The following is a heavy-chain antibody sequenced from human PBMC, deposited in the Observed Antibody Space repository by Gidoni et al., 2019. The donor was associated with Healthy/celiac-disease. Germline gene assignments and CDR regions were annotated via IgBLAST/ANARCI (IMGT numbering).Heavy chain of an antibody. J-gene: IGHJ4*02. D-gene: IGHD3-10*01. CDR1: GFTFSSYA. CDR3: AKARATMVRGVIAPYFDY. V-gene: IGHV3-23*01. Sequence: EVQLLESGGGLVQPGGSLRLSCAASGFTFSSYAMSWVRQAPGKGLEWVSAISGSGGSTYYADSVKGRFTISRDNSKNTLYLQMNSLRAEDTAVYYCAKARATMVRGVIAPYFDYWGQGTLVTVSS. CDR2: ISGSGGST.